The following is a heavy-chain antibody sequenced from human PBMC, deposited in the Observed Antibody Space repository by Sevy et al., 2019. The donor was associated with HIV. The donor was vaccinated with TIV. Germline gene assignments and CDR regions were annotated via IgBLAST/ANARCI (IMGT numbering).Heavy chain of an antibody. CDR1: GFTFSSYG. D-gene: IGHD3-10*01. CDR2: ISYDGSNK. CDR3: PIPPHRTMVPFDAFDF. V-gene: IGHV3-30*03. J-gene: IGHJ3*01. Sequence: GGSLRLSCAASGFTFSSYGMHWVRQAPGKGLEWVAVISYDGSNKYYADSVKGRFTISRDNSKNTLYLQMNSLRAEDTAVYFCPIPPHRTMVPFDAFDFWGQGTMVTVSS.